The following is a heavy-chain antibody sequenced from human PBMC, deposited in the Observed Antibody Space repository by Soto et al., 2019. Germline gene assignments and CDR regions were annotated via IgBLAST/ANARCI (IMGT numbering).Heavy chain of an antibody. CDR1: GYTFTTYA. D-gene: IGHD6-13*01. Sequence: ASVKVSCKASGYTFTTYAIHWGRQAPGQRLEWMGWINAANGDTKYSPKFQGRVTITRDTSASTAYMELSSLRSEDTAVYYCVRRHVSATGIDWFDPWGQGTLVTVSS. CDR2: INAANGDT. V-gene: IGHV1-3*01. J-gene: IGHJ5*02. CDR3: VRRHVSATGIDWFDP.